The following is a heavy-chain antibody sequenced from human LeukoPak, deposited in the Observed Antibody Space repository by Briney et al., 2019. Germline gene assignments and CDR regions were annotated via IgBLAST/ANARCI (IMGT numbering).Heavy chain of an antibody. Sequence: SETLSLTCTVSGASIITYYWSWIRHPPRKGLEWIGFIHHSGTTTYNPPLKSRVTMSMDMSKNQFSLKLTSVTAADTAVYYCARQSRYSDSSGYSSDDYWGQGTLVTVPS. CDR3: ARQSRYSDSSGYSSDDY. CDR1: GASIITYY. J-gene: IGHJ4*02. D-gene: IGHD3-22*01. V-gene: IGHV4-59*08. CDR2: IHHSGTT.